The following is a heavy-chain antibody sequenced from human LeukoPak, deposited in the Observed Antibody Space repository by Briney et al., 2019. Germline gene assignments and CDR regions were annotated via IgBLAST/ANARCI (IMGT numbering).Heavy chain of an antibody. CDR2: INAGNGNT. CDR3: ARDGGISWYFDY. D-gene: IGHD6-13*01. Sequence: ASVKVSCKASGYTFTSYAMHWVRQAPGQRLEWMGWINAGNGNTKYSQKFQGRVTITRDTSASTAYMELSSLRSEDTAVYYCARDGGISWYFDYWGQGTLVTVSS. J-gene: IGHJ4*02. V-gene: IGHV1-3*01. CDR1: GYTFTSYA.